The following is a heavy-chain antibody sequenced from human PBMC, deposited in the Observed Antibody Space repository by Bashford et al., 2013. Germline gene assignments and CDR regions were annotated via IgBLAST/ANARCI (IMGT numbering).Heavy chain of an antibody. CDR1: GGSISSSDW. V-gene: IGHV4-4*02. D-gene: IGHD4-17*01. J-gene: IGHJ6*02. CDR3: ARDRATATNPYYYGMDV. CDR2: IYYSGNN. Sequence: SETLSLTCAVSGGSISSSDWWSWVRQPPGQGLEWIGEIYYSGNNNYNPSLKSRVTISVDKSKNHFSLEMTSVTAADTAVYYCARDRATATNPYYYGMDVVGPRDHGHRLL.